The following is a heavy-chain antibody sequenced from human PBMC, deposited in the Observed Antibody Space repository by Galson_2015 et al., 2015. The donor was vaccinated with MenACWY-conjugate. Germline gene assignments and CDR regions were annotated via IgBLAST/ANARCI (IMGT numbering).Heavy chain of an antibody. V-gene: IGHV3-15*01. CDR3: TTDYFGQYFFDH. CDR2: IKSKTHSGTP. J-gene: IGHJ4*02. Sequence: SLRLSCAASGFTFSDHWMHWVRQGPGKGLEWVGRIKSKTHSGTPDYAAPVNGRFTISRDDSRNTVYLEMNGLKAEDTGLYYCTTDYFGQYFFDHWGQGTLVTVSS. CDR1: GFTFSDHW. D-gene: IGHD2/OR15-2a*01.